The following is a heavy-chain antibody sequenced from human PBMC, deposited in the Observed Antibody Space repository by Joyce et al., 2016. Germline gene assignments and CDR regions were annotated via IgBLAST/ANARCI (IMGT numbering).Heavy chain of an antibody. J-gene: IGHJ4*02. CDR3: ARAASGGSRRGTLDF. CDR1: GYTFNTYG. D-gene: IGHD2-15*01. V-gene: IGHV1-18*04. Sequence: QILLVQSGAEVKKPGASVKVSCKTSGYTFNTYGVSWVRQAPGQGLGWMAWISTYNGRTNCPQKMQGRVTLSTDAFATTVFMELRNLTSDDTGVYFCARAASGGSRRGTLDFWGQGTLVTVSS. CDR2: ISTYNGRT.